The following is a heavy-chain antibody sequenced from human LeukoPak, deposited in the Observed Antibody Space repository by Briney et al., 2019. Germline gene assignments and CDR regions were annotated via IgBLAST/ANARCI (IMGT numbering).Heavy chain of an antibody. CDR1: GGSISSSGYY. J-gene: IGHJ3*02. Sequence: SETLSLTCTVSGGSISSSGYYWGWIRQPPGKGLEWIGSIYYSGSTYYNPSLKSRVTISVDTSKNQFSLKLSSVTAADTAVYYCARVRITMIVVVIITNAFDIWGQGTMVTVSS. CDR2: IYYSGST. D-gene: IGHD3-22*01. CDR3: ARVRITMIVVVIITNAFDI. V-gene: IGHV4-39*07.